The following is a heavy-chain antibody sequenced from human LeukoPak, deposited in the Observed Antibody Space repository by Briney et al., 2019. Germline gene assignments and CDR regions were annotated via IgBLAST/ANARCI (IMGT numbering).Heavy chain of an antibody. J-gene: IGHJ6*03. Sequence: SETLSLTCTVSGGSISSGSYYWSWIRQPAGKGLEWIGRIYTTGSTNYNPSLKSRVTISIDTSKNQFSLKLSSVTAADTAVYYCAREIRQQWLVRSYYYYMDVWGKGTTVTVSS. CDR3: AREIRQQWLVRSYYYYMDV. V-gene: IGHV4-61*02. CDR2: IYTTGST. D-gene: IGHD6-19*01. CDR1: GGSISSGSYY.